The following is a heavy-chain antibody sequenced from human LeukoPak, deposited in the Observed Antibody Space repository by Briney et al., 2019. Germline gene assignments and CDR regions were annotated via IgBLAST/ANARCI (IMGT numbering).Heavy chain of an antibody. CDR1: GFSLNDYF. Sequence: GGSLRPSCAASGFSLNDYFMSWIRQSPGKGLKWVADIGLSDAIESYGDSLKGRFTISRDIAKNSLYLQLNTLRAEDTAVYYCAREIVAGNFDSWGQGTLVTVSS. CDR2: IGLSDAIE. V-gene: IGHV3-11*01. J-gene: IGHJ4*02. CDR3: AREIVAGNFDS. D-gene: IGHD6-19*01.